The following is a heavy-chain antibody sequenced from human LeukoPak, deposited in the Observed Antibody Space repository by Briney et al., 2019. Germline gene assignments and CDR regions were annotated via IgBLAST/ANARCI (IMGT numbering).Heavy chain of an antibody. V-gene: IGHV3-48*03. Sequence: GGSLRLSCGASGFTFSSYEMTWVRQAPGKGLEWVSYIVGSGETIYYADSVKGRFTISRDNAKNSLYLQMDSLRAEDTAVYCCVRDRTVGSGKNAFDMWGQGTMVTVSS. CDR2: IVGSGETI. D-gene: IGHD3-10*01. J-gene: IGHJ3*02. CDR3: VRDRTVGSGKNAFDM. CDR1: GFTFSSYE.